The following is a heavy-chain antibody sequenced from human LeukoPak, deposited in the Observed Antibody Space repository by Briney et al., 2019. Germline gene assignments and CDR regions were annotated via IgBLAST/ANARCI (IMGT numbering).Heavy chain of an antibody. V-gene: IGHV3-48*03. D-gene: IGHD3-10*02. CDR2: ISASGSTK. Sequence: GGSLRLSCAASGFSFSSYEMNWVRQAPGKGLEWISYISASGSTKYYADSVKGRFTISRDNAKNSLYLQMDSLRPEDTAVYYCAELGITMIGGVWGKGTTVTISS. CDR1: GFSFSSYE. CDR3: AELGITMIGGV. J-gene: IGHJ6*04.